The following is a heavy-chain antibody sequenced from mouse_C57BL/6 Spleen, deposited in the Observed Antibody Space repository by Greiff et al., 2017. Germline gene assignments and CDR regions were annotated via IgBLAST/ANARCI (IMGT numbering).Heavy chain of an antibody. J-gene: IGHJ2*01. CDR1: GYTFTTYP. V-gene: IGHV1-47*01. CDR3: ARGYYDYDDGYYFDY. D-gene: IGHD2-4*01. Sequence: VQVVESGAELVKPGASVKMSCKASGYTFTTYPIEWMKQNHGKSLEWIGNFHPYNDDTKYNEKFKGKATLTVEKSSSTVYLELSRLTSDDSAVYYCARGYYDYDDGYYFDYWGQGTTLTVSS. CDR2: FHPYNDDT.